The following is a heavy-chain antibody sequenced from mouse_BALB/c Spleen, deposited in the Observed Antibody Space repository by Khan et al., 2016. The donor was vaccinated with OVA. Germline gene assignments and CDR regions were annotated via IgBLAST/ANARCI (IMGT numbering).Heavy chain of an antibody. CDR3: ARDGSRYNYAMDY. J-gene: IGHJ4*01. D-gene: IGHD2-3*01. V-gene: IGHV3-2*02. CDR2: ISSSGST. CDR1: GYSITSDYA. Sequence: EVQLQESGPGLVKPSQSLSLTCTVTGYSITSDYAWNWIRQFPGNKLEWMGYISSSGSTNYNPALKSRTTINRDTSKNQFFLQLNSVTTEDTATYYCARDGSRYNYAMDYWGQGTSVTVSS.